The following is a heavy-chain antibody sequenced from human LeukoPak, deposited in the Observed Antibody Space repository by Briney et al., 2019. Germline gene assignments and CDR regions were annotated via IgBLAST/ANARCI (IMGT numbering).Heavy chain of an antibody. CDR1: GYTFTSYG. D-gene: IGHD3-3*01. Sequence: VSVKVSCKASGYTFTSYGISWVRQAPGQGLEWMGWISAYNGNTNYAQKLQGRVTMTTDTSTSTAYMELRSLRSDDTAVYYCARERLLEWKYNWFDPWGQGTLVTVSS. J-gene: IGHJ5*02. CDR2: ISAYNGNT. V-gene: IGHV1-18*01. CDR3: ARERLLEWKYNWFDP.